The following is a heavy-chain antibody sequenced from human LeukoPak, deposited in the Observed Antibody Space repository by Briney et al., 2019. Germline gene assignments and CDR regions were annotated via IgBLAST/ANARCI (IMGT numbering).Heavy chain of an antibody. Sequence: GASLKLSCAASGFTFTSYAMSWVRQAPGKGLEWFARIRGSRGSTYYADSVKGRVTISRDNSKNTLYLQMHSLRAEDTAVYYCAKGSSTSVRPPQDWFDPWGQGTLVTVSS. D-gene: IGHD2-2*01. CDR1: GFTFTSYA. CDR3: AKGSSTSVRPPQDWFDP. V-gene: IGHV3-23*01. J-gene: IGHJ5*02. CDR2: IRGSRGST.